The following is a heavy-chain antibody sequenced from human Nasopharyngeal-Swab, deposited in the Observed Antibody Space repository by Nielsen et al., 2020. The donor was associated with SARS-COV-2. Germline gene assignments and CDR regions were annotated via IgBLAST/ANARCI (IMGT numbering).Heavy chain of an antibody. J-gene: IGHJ6*02. V-gene: IGHV4-34*01. D-gene: IGHD3-10*01. CDR2: INHSGST. CDR3: ARGPVDVLLWFGELFHSHGMDV. CDR1: CRSFSGYY. Sequence: SETLSLTCAVYCRSFSGYYWSWIRQPPGKGLEWIGEINHSGSTNYNPSLKSRVTISVDTSKNQFSLKLSSVTATDTAVYYCARGPVDVLLWFGELFHSHGMDVWGQGTTVTVSS.